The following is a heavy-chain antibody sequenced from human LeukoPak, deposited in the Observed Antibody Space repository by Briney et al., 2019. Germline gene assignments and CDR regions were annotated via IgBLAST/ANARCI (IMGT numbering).Heavy chain of an antibody. CDR1: GFTVSSNY. Sequence: QTGGSLRLSCAASGFTVSSNYMSWVRQAPGKGLEWVSIIYSGGTTYYADSVKGRFTVSRDNSKNTLYLQMNSLRAEDTAVYYCAPRDDSSGYSDYWGQGTLVTVSS. D-gene: IGHD3-22*01. CDR2: IYSGGTT. J-gene: IGHJ4*02. CDR3: APRDDSSGYSDY. V-gene: IGHV3-66*01.